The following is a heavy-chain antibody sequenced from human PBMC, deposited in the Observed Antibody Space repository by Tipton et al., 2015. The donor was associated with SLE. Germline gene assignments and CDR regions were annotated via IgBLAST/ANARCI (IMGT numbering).Heavy chain of an antibody. Sequence: LRLSCAASGFTFSSYSMNWVRQPPGKGLEWIGEINHSGSTNYNPSLKSRVTISVDTSKNQFSLKLTSVTAADTAVYYCARRPAYDFWSGPLDYWGQGSLVTVSS. V-gene: IGHV4-34*01. D-gene: IGHD3-3*01. CDR2: INHSGST. CDR3: ARRPAYDFWSGPLDY. CDR1: GFTFSSYS. J-gene: IGHJ4*02.